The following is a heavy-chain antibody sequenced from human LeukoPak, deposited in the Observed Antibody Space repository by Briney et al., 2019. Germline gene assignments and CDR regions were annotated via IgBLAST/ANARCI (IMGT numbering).Heavy chain of an antibody. D-gene: IGHD3-22*01. Sequence: TGGSLRLSCAASGFTFRNYWMTWVRQAPGKGLEWVANIKQDGSEKYYVDSVKGRFTISRDNAKNSLYLQMNSLRAEDTAVYSCAIYYDGVGNYDYFDYWGQGTLVTVSS. CDR2: IKQDGSEK. V-gene: IGHV3-7*02. CDR3: AIYYDGVGNYDYFDY. J-gene: IGHJ4*02. CDR1: GFTFRNYW.